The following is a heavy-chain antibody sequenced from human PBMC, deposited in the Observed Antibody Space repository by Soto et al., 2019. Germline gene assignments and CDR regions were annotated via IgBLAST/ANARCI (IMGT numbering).Heavy chain of an antibody. CDR1: GFTFSSYA. CDR3: AKHLNNGSPDY. CDR2: ISGSGGGT. D-gene: IGHD2-8*01. V-gene: IGHV3-23*01. Sequence: DVQLLESGGALVQPGGSLRLSCAASGFTFSSYAMSWVRQAPGKGLEWVSLISGSGGGTYYADSVKGRFTISRDNAKNTLYLQMNSLRAEDTAVFYCAKHLNNGSPDYWGQGTLVTVSS. J-gene: IGHJ4*02.